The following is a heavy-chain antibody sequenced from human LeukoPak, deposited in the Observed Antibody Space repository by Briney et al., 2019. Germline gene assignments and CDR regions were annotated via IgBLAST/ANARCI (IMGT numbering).Heavy chain of an antibody. CDR3: ARQEVRGVIITLDY. J-gene: IGHJ4*02. CDR1: GGSISSSSYY. D-gene: IGHD3-10*01. Sequence: SETLSLTCTVSGGSISSSSYYWGWIRQPPGKGLEWTGSIYYSGSTYYNPSLKSRVTISVDTSKNQFSLKLSSVTAADTAVYYCARQEVRGVIITLDYWGQGTLVTVSS. CDR2: IYYSGST. V-gene: IGHV4-39*01.